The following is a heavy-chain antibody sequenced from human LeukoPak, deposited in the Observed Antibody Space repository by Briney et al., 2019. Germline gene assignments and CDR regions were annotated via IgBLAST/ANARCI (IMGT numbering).Heavy chain of an antibody. CDR3: VYTSGWTNFYYYGMDV. V-gene: IGHV4-39*07. Sequence: SETLSLTCTVSGGSISSSSYYWGWIRQPPGKGLEWIGSIYYSGSTYYNPSLKSRVTISVDTSKNQFSLKLRSVTAADTAVYYCVYTSGWTNFYYYGMDVWGHGTTVAVSS. CDR2: IYYSGST. CDR1: GGSISSSSYY. J-gene: IGHJ6*02. D-gene: IGHD6-19*01.